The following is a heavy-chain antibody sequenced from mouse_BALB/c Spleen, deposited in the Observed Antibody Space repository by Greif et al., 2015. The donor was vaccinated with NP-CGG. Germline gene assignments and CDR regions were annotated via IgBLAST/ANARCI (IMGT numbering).Heavy chain of an antibody. CDR1: GYTFTDYY. V-gene: IGHV1-84*02. CDR2: IYPGSGNT. Sequence: QVQLKQSGPELVKPGASVNISCKASGYTFTDYYINWVKQKPGQGLEWIGWIYPGSGNTKYNEKFKGKATLTVDTSSSTAYMQLSSLTSEDTAVYFCARRTGTEAMDYWGQGTSVTVSS. CDR3: ARRTGTEAMDY. D-gene: IGHD4-1*01. J-gene: IGHJ4*01.